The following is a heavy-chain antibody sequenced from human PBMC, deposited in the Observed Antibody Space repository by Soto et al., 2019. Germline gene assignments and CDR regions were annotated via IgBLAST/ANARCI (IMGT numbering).Heavy chain of an antibody. CDR2: INDGKGRT. D-gene: IGHD1-1*01. CDR1: GYTFTAYA. CDR3: ARDGIGGLDY. V-gene: IGHV1-3*01. Sequence: QVQLVQSGAEVTKPWASVKVSCKASGYTFTAYAIHWLRQAPGQRLEWMGWINDGKGRTKYSQRFQGRVTLTRDTSASTAYMELSSLRSEATAVYYCARDGIGGLDYWGQGTLVTVSS. J-gene: IGHJ4*02.